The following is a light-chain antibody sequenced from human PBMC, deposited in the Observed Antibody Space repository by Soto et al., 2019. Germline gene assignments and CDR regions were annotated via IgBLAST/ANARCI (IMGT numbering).Light chain of an antibody. CDR3: SSYTSRNTWV. CDR1: SSDVGGYNY. Sequence: QSALTQPASVSGSPGQSITISCTGTSSDVGGYNYVSWYQQHPGKAPKLMIYDVSNRPSGVSYRFSGSKSANTASLTISGLQAVDEADYYCSSYTSRNTWVFGGGTKLTVL. J-gene: IGLJ3*02. V-gene: IGLV2-14*03. CDR2: DVS.